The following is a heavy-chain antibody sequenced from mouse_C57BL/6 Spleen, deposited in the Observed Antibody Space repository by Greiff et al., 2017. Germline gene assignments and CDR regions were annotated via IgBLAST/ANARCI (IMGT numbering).Heavy chain of an antibody. CDR3: ASCQLGRYFDV. V-gene: IGHV1-82*01. J-gene: IGHJ1*03. D-gene: IGHD4-1*02. CDR1: GYAFSSSW. CDR2: IYPGDGDT. Sequence: VQRVESGPELVKPGASVKISCKASGYAFSSSWMNWVKQRPGKGLEWIGRIYPGDGDTNYNGKFKGKATLTADKSSSTAYMQLSSLTSEDSAVYFCASCQLGRYFDVWGTGTTVTVSS.